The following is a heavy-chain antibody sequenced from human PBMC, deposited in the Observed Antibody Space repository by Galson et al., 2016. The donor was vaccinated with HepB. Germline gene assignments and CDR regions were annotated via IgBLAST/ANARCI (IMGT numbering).Heavy chain of an antibody. CDR1: GITFDDYA. Sequence: SLRLSCAVSGITFDDYAIHWVRQGPGKGLEWVSGISRKDERVDSAESVKGRFTISRDNATNSLYLQMNGLRVEDTALYFCATSSSLGEWLDVWGQGTTVTVSS. V-gene: IGHV3-9*01. D-gene: IGHD3-3*01. CDR3: ATSSSLGEWLDV. J-gene: IGHJ6*02. CDR2: ISRKDERV.